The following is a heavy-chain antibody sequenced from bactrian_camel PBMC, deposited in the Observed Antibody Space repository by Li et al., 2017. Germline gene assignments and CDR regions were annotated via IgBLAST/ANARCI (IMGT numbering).Heavy chain of an antibody. Sequence: HVQLVESGGGSVQAGGSLKLSCAASGNIFSKCGMEWYRQVPGKEREWVSSMSTNGFTNYVNSVKGRFTISRDNAKNTLYLQMNSLETEDTAVYYCAADCRWHLGNPGYWGQGTQVTVS. V-gene: IGHV3S68*01. CDR3: AADCRWHLGNPGY. J-gene: IGHJ6*01. D-gene: IGHD7*01. CDR1: GNIFSKCG. CDR2: MSTNGFT.